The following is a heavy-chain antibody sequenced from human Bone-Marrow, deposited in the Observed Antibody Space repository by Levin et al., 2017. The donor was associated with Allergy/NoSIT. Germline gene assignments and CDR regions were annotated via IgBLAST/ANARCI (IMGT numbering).Heavy chain of an antibody. Sequence: GGSLRLSCAASGFTFSSYGMHWVRQAPGKGLEWVAVISYDGSTKSYADSVKGRFTISRDNSKNTLYLQMNSLRAEDTAVYYCAKRNSNCFDYWGQGTLVTVSS. D-gene: IGHD4-11*01. CDR1: GFTFSSYG. CDR3: AKRNSNCFDY. V-gene: IGHV3-30*18. CDR2: ISYDGSTK. J-gene: IGHJ4*02.